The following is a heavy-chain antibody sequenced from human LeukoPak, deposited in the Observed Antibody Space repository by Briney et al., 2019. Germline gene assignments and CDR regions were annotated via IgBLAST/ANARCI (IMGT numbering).Heavy chain of an antibody. CDR1: GFTFSSYA. Sequence: GGSLRLSCAASGFTFSSYAMHWVRQAPGKGLEWVAVISYDGSNKYYADSVKGRFTISRDNSKNTLYLQMSSLRAEDTAVYYCAREPPGNYDSSGHYYAYFDCWGQGTLVTVSS. D-gene: IGHD3-22*01. CDR2: ISYDGSNK. CDR3: AREPPGNYDSSGHYYAYFDC. V-gene: IGHV3-30-3*01. J-gene: IGHJ4*02.